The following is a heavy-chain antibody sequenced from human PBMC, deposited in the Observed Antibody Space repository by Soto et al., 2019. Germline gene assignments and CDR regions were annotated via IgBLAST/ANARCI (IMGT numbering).Heavy chain of an antibody. CDR3: TTLRLGP. V-gene: IGHV1-2*02. J-gene: IGHJ5*02. Sequence: ASVKVSCKASGYTFTALYMNWVRQAPGQGLEWMGWVNPNTGLTKYAQKFQGRVSMTRDTSINTAYMELSGLTSDDTAVYYCTTLRLGPWGQGTLVTVSS. D-gene: IGHD3-9*01. CDR2: VNPNTGLT. CDR1: GYTFTALY.